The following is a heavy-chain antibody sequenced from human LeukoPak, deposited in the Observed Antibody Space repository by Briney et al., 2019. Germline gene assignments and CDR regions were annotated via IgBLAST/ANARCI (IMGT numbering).Heavy chain of an antibody. J-gene: IGHJ4*02. CDR3: AKVVSTGYDNYFDY. CDR1: GFTFSNYG. V-gene: IGHV3-30*18. D-gene: IGHD5-12*01. CDR2: ISYDGKNY. Sequence: PGRSLRLSCAASGFTFSNYGMHWVRQAPGKGLEWVALISYDGKNYNYADSVKGRFTIPRDNSKNTLYLQMNSLRPEDTAVYYCAKVVSTGYDNYFDYWGQGTLVTVSS.